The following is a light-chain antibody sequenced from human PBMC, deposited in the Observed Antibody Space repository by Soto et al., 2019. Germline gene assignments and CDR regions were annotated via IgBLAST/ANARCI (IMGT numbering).Light chain of an antibody. Sequence: QSALTQPPSASGSPGQSVTISCIGTNSDVGGYNYVSWYQQHPGKAPKLMIFEVTRRPSGVPDRFSGSKSGSTASLTVSGLQPEDEADYYCTSYGGSDNFVVFGGGTKLTVL. CDR2: EVT. CDR1: NSDVGGYNY. J-gene: IGLJ2*01. V-gene: IGLV2-8*01. CDR3: TSYGGSDNFVV.